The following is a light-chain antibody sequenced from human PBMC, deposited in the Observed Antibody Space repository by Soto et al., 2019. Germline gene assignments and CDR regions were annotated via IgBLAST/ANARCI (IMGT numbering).Light chain of an antibody. CDR1: QSISNN. CDR3: QQRSNWPRT. V-gene: IGKV3-15*01. CDR2: GVS. Sequence: IVMPQSPATLSVSPGARATLSCRASQSISNNLAWYQQKPGQAPRLLIYGVSTRATGIPDRFSGSGSGTEFTLTISSLEPEDFAVYYCQQRSNWPRTFGGGTKV. J-gene: IGKJ4*01.